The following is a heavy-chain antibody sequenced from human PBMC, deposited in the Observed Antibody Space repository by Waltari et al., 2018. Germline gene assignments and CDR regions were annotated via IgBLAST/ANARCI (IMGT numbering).Heavy chain of an antibody. CDR1: GYSISSGYY. D-gene: IGHD1-26*01. CDR3: ARAHSGSYSYVNWFDP. J-gene: IGHJ5*02. CDR2: IYHSGST. Sequence: QVQLQESGPGLVKPSETLSLTCAVSGYSISSGYYWGWIRQPPAKGLEWIGSIYHSGSTYYNPSLKSRVTRSIDTSKNQFSRRLSSVTAADTAVYYCARAHSGSYSYVNWFDPWGQGTLVTVSS. V-gene: IGHV4-38-2*01.